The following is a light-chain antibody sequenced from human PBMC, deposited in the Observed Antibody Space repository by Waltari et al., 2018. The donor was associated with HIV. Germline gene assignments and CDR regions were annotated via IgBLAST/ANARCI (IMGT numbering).Light chain of an antibody. CDR1: QGISAS. Sequence: IQMTQSPSSLSASVGDRVTITCRASQGISASLAWSQQEPGKAPRLLIYAASGLQSGVPSSFSGSGSRTVFTLTISNLQPEDSASYYCQQASTFPLSFGGGTKVEI. CDR3: QQASTFPLS. V-gene: IGKV1-12*01. J-gene: IGKJ4*01. CDR2: AAS.